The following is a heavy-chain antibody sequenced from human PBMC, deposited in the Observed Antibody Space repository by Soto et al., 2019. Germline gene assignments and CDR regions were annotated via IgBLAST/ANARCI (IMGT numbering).Heavy chain of an antibody. V-gene: IGHV1-69*01. CDR2: IIPRFGTT. Sequence: QVQLVQSGAEVEKPGSSVRVSCKASGDSFSKYTVNWVRQAPRQGLEWMGGIIPRFGTTNYAPTLQDRVTITADESMNTVYMELSSLRSEHTALYYCARGRGLYNSGRSQLDSWGQGTLVTVSS. CDR1: GDSFSKYT. D-gene: IGHD1-26*01. J-gene: IGHJ4*02. CDR3: ARGRGLYNSGRSQLDS.